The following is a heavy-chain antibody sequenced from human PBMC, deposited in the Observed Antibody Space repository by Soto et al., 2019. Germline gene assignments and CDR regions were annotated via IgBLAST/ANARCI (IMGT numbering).Heavy chain of an antibody. D-gene: IGHD3-22*01. J-gene: IGHJ4*02. V-gene: IGHV3-64D*06. Sequence: GGSLRLSCAASGFTFSSYAMHWVRQAPGKGLEYVSSISTNGGSTHYADSVKGRFTISRDNSKNTQYLQMSSLRADDTAVYYCVKGEYYYDSSGYYPFDFWGQGTLVTVSS. CDR3: VKGEYYYDSSGYYPFDF. CDR2: ISTNGGST. CDR1: GFTFSSYA.